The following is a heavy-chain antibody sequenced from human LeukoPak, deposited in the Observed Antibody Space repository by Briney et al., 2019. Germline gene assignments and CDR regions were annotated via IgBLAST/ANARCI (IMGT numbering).Heavy chain of an antibody. D-gene: IGHD1-1*01. J-gene: IGHJ4*02. CDR2: IYTSGST. Sequence: SETLSFTGTVSGGSISSSYGGWIRHPAGKGREWIGRIYTSGSTNYNPSLKSRVTMSVDTSKNQFSLKLSSVTAADTAVYYCARGTNWNDCDYWGQGTLVTVSS. CDR3: ARGTNWNDCDY. V-gene: IGHV4-4*07. CDR1: GGSISSSY.